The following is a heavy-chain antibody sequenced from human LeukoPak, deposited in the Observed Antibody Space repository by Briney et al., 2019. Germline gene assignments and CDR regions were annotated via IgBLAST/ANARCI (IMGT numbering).Heavy chain of an antibody. V-gene: IGHV4-30-4*02. CDR1: GGSISSGDYY. CDR3: AREGGRYFDWLLSLMDAFDI. CDR2: IYYSGST. Sequence: SETLSLTCTVSGGSISSGDYYWGWIRQPPGKGLEWIGYIYYSGSTYYNPSLKSRVTISVDTPKNQFSLKLSSVTAADTAVYYCAREGGRYFDWLLSLMDAFDIWGQGTMVTVSS. D-gene: IGHD3-9*01. J-gene: IGHJ3*02.